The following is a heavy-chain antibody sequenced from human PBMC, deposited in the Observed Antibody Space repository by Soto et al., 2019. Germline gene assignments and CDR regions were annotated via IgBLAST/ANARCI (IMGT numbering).Heavy chain of an antibody. CDR1: GDSVSSNSAA. CDR2: TYYRSRWYN. J-gene: IGHJ6*03. Sequence: SQTLSLTCVISGDSVSSNSAAWNWIRLSPSRGLEWLARTYYRSRWYNDYAVSVRSRITVNPDTSKNQFSLQLTSVTPEDTAVYYCARVLHSYGGYYYCYIVFWGKATSVTVSS. CDR3: ARVLHSYGGYYYCYIVF. V-gene: IGHV6-1*01. D-gene: IGHD4-17*01.